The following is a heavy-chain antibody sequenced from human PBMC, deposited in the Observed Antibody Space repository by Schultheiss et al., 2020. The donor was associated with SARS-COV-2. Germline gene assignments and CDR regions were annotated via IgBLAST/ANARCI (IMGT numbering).Heavy chain of an antibody. CDR3: ARPPYYYGSSGDPFEY. CDR1: GGSISSNNW. CDR2: INHSGST. J-gene: IGHJ4*02. V-gene: IGHV4-4*02. Sequence: SETLSLTCAVSGGSISSNNWWTWVRQSPGKGLEWIGEINHSGSTNYNPSLKSRVTISVDTSKNQFSLKLSSVTAADTAVYYCARPPYYYGSSGDPFEYWGQGTLVTVSS. D-gene: IGHD3-22*01.